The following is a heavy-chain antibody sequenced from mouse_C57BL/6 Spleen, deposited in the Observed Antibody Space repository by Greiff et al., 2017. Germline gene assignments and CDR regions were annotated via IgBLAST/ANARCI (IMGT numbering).Heavy chain of an antibody. D-gene: IGHD1-1*01. J-gene: IGHJ1*03. Sequence: QVQLQQSGAELMKPGASVKLSCKATGYTFTGYWIEWVKQRPGHGLEWICEILPGSGSTNYNEKFKGKATFTADTSSNTAYMQLSSLTTEDSAIYYCARPGGYYGSSYWYFDVWGTGTTVTVSS. CDR3: ARPGGYYGSSYWYFDV. V-gene: IGHV1-9*01. CDR1: GYTFTGYW. CDR2: ILPGSGST.